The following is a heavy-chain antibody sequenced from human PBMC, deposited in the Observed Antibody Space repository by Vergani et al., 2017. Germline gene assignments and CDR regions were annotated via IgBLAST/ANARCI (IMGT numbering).Heavy chain of an antibody. V-gene: IGHV1-46*01. CDR1: GYTFTSYY. Sequence: QVQLVQSGAEVKKPVASVKVSCKASGYTFTSYYMHWVRQAPGQGLEWMGIINPSGGSTSYAQKFQGRVTMTRDTSTSTVYMELSSLRSEDTAVYYCARRVPFSAFEGQMLCYGLDVWGQGTTVTVSS. CDR3: ARRVPFSAFEGQMLCYGLDV. J-gene: IGHJ6*02. D-gene: IGHD2-2*01. CDR2: INPSGGST.